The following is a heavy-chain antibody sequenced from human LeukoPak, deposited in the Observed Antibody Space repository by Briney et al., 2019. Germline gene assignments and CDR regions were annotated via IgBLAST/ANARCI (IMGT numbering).Heavy chain of an antibody. CDR2: INHSGST. V-gene: IGHV4-34*01. CDR3: ARRPGIAAAGNWYFDL. D-gene: IGHD6-13*01. CDR1: GGSFSGYY. J-gene: IGHJ2*01. Sequence: SETLSLTCAVYGGSFSGYYWSWIRQPPGKGLEWIGEINHSGSTNYNPSLKSRVTISVDTSKNQFSLKLRSVTAADTAVYYCARRPGIAAAGNWYFDLWGRGTLVTVSS.